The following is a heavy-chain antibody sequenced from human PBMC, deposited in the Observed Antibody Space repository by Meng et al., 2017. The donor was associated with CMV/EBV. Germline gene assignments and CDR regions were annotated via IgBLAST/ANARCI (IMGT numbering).Heavy chain of an antibody. Sequence: QVQLVQSGSEVKKPGASVKVSCKASGYSFISHYIHWVRQAPGQGLEWMGRINPNSAGTNYVEKFQGRVTMTRDTSNNIVYMELTRLTSDDTAVYYCTRSWIDSFTPDFDYWGQGTLVTVSS. CDR3: TRSWIDSFTPDFDY. J-gene: IGHJ4*02. V-gene: IGHV1-2*06. CDR1: GYSFISHY. D-gene: IGHD2-2*03. CDR2: INPNSAGT.